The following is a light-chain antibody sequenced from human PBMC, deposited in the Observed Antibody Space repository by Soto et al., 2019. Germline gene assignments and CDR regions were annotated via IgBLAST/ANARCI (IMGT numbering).Light chain of an antibody. Sequence: EVVMTQSPATLSVSPGERATLSCRASQSVNANLAWYQQKPGQAPRLLIHGAAYRANGIPARFSGSGFRTEFILTISSLQSEDFAVYYCQQYNTWLWTFGQVTKV. CDR3: QQYNTWLWT. J-gene: IGKJ1*01. CDR1: QSVNAN. V-gene: IGKV3-15*01. CDR2: GAA.